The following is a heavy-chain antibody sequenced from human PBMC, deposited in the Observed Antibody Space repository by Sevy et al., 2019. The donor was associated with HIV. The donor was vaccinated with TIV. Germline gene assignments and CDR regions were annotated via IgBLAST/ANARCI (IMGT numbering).Heavy chain of an antibody. CDR2: ISGSGIST. CDR3: AKGIGYSGYETDY. V-gene: IGHV3-23*01. D-gene: IGHD5-12*01. J-gene: IGHJ4*02. CDR1: GFTFSSYA. Sequence: GGSLRLSCAASGFTFSSYAMSWVRQAPGKGLEWVSPISGSGISTYYADSVKGRFTISRDNSKNTLYLQMNNLRAEDTAVFYCAKGIGYSGYETDYWVQGTLVTVSS.